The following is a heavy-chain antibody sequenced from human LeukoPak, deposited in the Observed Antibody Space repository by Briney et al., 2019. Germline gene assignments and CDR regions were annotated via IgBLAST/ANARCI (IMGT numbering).Heavy chain of an antibody. CDR2: ISAYNGNT. CDR1: GYTFTSYG. CDR3: ARDLSGYYGSGSTFDY. J-gene: IGHJ4*02. V-gene: IGHV1-18*01. D-gene: IGHD3-10*01. Sequence: VASVKVSCKASGYTFTSYGISWVRQAPGQGLEWMGWISAYNGNTNYAQKLQGRVTMTTDTSTSTAYMELRSLRSDDTAVYYCARDLSGYYGSGSTFDYWGQGTLVTVSS.